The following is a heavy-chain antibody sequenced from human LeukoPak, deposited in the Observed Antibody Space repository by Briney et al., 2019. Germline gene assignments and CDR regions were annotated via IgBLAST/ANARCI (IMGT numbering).Heavy chain of an antibody. V-gene: IGHV1-69*04. CDR1: GGTFSSYA. D-gene: IGHD5-12*01. J-gene: IGHJ4*02. CDR3: ARIGYSGYDLDSPVDY. CDR2: TIPILGIA. Sequence: SVKVSCKASGGTFSSYAISWVRQAPGQGLEWMGRTIPILGIANYAQKFQGRVTITADKSTSTAYMELSSLRSEDTAVYYCARIGYSGYDLDSPVDYWGQGTLVTVSS.